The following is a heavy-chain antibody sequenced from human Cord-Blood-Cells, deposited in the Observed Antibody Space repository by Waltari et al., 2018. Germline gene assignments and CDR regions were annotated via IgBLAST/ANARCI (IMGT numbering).Heavy chain of an antibody. Sequence: QVQLVQSGAEVKKPGASVKVSCNASGYTFTSYDINWARQATGQGLEWMGWMNPNSGNTGYAQKFQGRVTITRNTSISTAYMELSSLRSEDTAVYYCARGLLAPYYYYMDVWGKGTTVTVSS. V-gene: IGHV1-8*03. CDR3: ARGLLAPYYYYMDV. J-gene: IGHJ6*03. CDR2: MNPNSGNT. D-gene: IGHD2-15*01. CDR1: GYTFTSYD.